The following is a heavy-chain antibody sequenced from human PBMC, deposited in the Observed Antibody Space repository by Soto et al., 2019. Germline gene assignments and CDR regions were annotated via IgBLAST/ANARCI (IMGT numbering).Heavy chain of an antibody. J-gene: IGHJ6*02. CDR3: ALSDTIFGVVMAYGMDV. CDR1: GYTFTGYY. D-gene: IGHD3-3*01. V-gene: IGHV1-2*02. Sequence: GASVKVSCKASGYTFTGYYMHWVRQAPGQGLEWMGWINPNSGGTNYAQKFQGRVTMTRDTPISTAYMELSRLRSDDTAVYYCALSDTIFGVVMAYGMDVWGQGTTVTVSS. CDR2: INPNSGGT.